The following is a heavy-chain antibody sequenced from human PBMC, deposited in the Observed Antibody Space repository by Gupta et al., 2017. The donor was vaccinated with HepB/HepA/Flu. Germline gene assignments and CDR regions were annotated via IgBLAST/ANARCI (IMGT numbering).Heavy chain of an antibody. D-gene: IGHD3-22*01. V-gene: IGHV1-2*04. CDR3: ARGLRDSSGYYYASFDY. CDR2: INPNSGGT. CDR1: GYTFTGYY. J-gene: IGHJ4*02. Sequence: QVQLVQSGAEVKKPGASVKVSCTASGYTFTGYYMHWVRQAPGQGLEWMGWINPNSGGTNYAQKFQGWVTMTRDTSISTAYMELSRLRSDDTAVYYCARGLRDSSGYYYASFDYWGQGTLVTVSS.